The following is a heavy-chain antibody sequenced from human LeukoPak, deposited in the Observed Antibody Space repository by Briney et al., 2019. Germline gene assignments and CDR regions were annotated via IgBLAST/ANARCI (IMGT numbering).Heavy chain of an antibody. CDR1: GFTFDDYA. Sequence: GRSLRLSCAASGFTFDDYAMHWVRQAPGKGLEWVSGISWNSGSIGYADSVKGRFTISRDNAKNSLYLQMNSLRAEDTALYYCAKAPGSLYYYYYMDVWGKGTTVTVSS. CDR3: AKAPGSLYYYYYMDV. V-gene: IGHV3-9*01. J-gene: IGHJ6*03. CDR2: ISWNSGSI. D-gene: IGHD5-12*01.